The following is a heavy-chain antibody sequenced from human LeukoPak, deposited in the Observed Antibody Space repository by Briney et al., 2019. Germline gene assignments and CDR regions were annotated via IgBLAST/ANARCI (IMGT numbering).Heavy chain of an antibody. D-gene: IGHD2-2*02. CDR3: ARQVVPAAIGDY. V-gene: IGHV4-39*01. CDR2: IYYSGST. Sequence: PSETLSLTCTVSGGSISSSSYYWGWIRLPPGKGLEWIGSIYYSGSTYYNPSLKSRVTISVDTSKNQFSLKLSSVAAADTAVYYCARQVVPAAIGDYWGQGTLVTVSS. J-gene: IGHJ4*02. CDR1: GGSISSSSYY.